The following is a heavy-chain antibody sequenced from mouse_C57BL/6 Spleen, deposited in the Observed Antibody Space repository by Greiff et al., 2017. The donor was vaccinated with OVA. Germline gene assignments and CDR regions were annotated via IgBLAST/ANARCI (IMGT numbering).Heavy chain of an antibody. CDR1: GYAFSSSW. CDR2: IYPGDGDT. D-gene: IGHD1-1*01. CDR3: ASSYFHYFDY. V-gene: IGHV1-82*01. Sequence: QVQLQQSGPELVKPGASVKISCKASGYAFSSSWMNWVKQRPGKGLEWIGRIYPGDGDTNYNGKFKGKATLTADKSSSTAYMQLSSLTSEDSAVYFCASSYFHYFDYWGQGTTLTVAS. J-gene: IGHJ2*01.